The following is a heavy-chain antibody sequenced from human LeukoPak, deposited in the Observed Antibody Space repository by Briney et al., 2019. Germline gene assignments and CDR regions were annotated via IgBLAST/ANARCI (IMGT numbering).Heavy chain of an antibody. CDR1: GGSISSSSFY. CDR2: IRYSGST. Sequence: SETLSLTCTVSGGSISSSSFYWGWIRQPPGKGLEWIGSIRYSGSTYYNPSLKSRVTISVDTSKNQFSLKLSSVTAADTAVYYCARSLPAYYYDSSGSGAFDIWGQGTMVTVSS. CDR3: ARSLPAYYYDSSGSGAFDI. D-gene: IGHD3-22*01. J-gene: IGHJ3*02. V-gene: IGHV4-39*01.